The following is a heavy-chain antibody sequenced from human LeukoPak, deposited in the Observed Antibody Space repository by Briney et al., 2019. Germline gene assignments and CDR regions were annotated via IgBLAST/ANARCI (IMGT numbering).Heavy chain of an antibody. J-gene: IGHJ4*02. CDR3: ASRSWELFFDH. Sequence: GGSLRLSCAASGFRFSTYWMTWVRQAPGKGLEWVANIKEDGSEKYYVDSVKGRFTISRDNAKNSVYLQMNSLRTEDTAVYYCASRSWELFFDHWGRGTLVTVSS. CDR1: GFRFSTYW. V-gene: IGHV3-7*01. CDR2: IKEDGSEK. D-gene: IGHD1-26*01.